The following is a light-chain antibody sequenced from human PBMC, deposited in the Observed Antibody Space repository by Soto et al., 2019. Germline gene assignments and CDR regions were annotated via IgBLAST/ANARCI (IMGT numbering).Light chain of an antibody. CDR1: SSNIGSNA. CDR2: NNN. V-gene: IGLV1-44*01. CDR3: AAWDDSLNGSL. Sequence: QSVLTQPPSASGTPGQRVTISCSGSSSNIGSNAVNWYQQVPGKAPKLLIYNNNQRPSGVPDRFAGSKSGTSSTLAISGLQSEDEADYYCAAWDDSLNGSLFGGGTKLTVL. J-gene: IGLJ3*02.